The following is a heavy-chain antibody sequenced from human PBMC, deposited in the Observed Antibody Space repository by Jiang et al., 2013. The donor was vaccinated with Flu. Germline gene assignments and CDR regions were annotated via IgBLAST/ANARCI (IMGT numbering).Heavy chain of an antibody. CDR3: AKDQVWSSGWMDDY. V-gene: IGHV3-23*01. D-gene: IGHD6-19*01. J-gene: IGHJ4*02. Sequence: SYAMSWVRQAPGKGLEWVSAISGSGGSTYYADSVKGRFTISRDNSKNTLYLQMNSLRAEDTAVYYCAKDQVWSSGWMDDYWGQGTLVTVSS. CDR2: ISGSGGST. CDR1: SYA.